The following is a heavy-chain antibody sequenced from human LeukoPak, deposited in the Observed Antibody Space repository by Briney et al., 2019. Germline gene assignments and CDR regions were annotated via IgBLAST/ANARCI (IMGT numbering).Heavy chain of an antibody. V-gene: IGHV1-24*01. CDR1: GYTLTELS. CDR3: AIAGYYDSSGYRNPYDY. J-gene: IGHJ4*02. Sequence: ASVKVSCKVSGYTLTELSMHWVRQAPGKGLEWMGGFDPEDGETIYAQKFQGRVTMTEDTSTDTAYMELSSLRSEDTAVYYCAIAGYYDSSGYRNPYDYWGQGTLVTVSS. CDR2: FDPEDGET. D-gene: IGHD3-22*01.